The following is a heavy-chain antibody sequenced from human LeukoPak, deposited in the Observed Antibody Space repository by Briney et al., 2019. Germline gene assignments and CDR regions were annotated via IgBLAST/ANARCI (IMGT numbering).Heavy chain of an antibody. V-gene: IGHV1-2*02. CDR1: GYTFTGYY. CDR2: INPNSGGT. CDR3: ARAQRDILTGYTHDLRLYYFDY. J-gene: IGHJ4*02. D-gene: IGHD3-9*01. Sequence: GASVKVSCKASGYTFTGYYMHWVRQAPGQGLEWMGWINPNSGGTNYAQKFQGRVTMTRDTSISTAYMELSRLRSDDTAVYYCARAQRDILTGYTHDLRLYYFDYWGQGTLVTVSS.